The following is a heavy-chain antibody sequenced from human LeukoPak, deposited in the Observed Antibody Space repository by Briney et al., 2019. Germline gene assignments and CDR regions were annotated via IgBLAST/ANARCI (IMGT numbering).Heavy chain of an antibody. CDR3: ARVDEYQLLYVEYFDY. Sequence: GRSLRLSCAASGFTFSSYAMHWVRQAPGKGLEWVAVISYDGSNKYYADSVKGRFTISRDNSKNTLYLQMNSLRAEDTAVYYCARVDEYQLLYVEYFDYWGQGTLVTVSS. V-gene: IGHV3-30-3*01. J-gene: IGHJ4*02. D-gene: IGHD2-2*02. CDR1: GFTFSSYA. CDR2: ISYDGSNK.